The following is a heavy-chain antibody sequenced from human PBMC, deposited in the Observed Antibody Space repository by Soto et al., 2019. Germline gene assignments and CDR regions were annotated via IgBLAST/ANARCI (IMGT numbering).Heavy chain of an antibody. V-gene: IGHV1-18*01. Sequence: QVQLVQSGAEVKKPGASVKVSCKASGYTFTSYGISWVRQAPGQGLEGMGWISAYNGNTNYAQKLQGRATMTTDTSTSTAYMELRSLRSDDTAVYYCARSPKYYYGSGIQNWFDPWGQGTLVTVSS. CDR1: GYTFTSYG. CDR2: ISAYNGNT. D-gene: IGHD3-10*01. J-gene: IGHJ5*02. CDR3: ARSPKYYYGSGIQNWFDP.